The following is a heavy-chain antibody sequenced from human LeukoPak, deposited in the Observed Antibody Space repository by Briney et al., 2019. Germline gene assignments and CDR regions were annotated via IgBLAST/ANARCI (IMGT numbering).Heavy chain of an antibody. CDR1: GYTFSSYG. D-gene: IGHD5-18*01. V-gene: IGHV1-18*01. CDR3: ARAVRGYSYAYLRY. J-gene: IGHJ4*02. Sequence: ASVKVSCKASGYTFSSYGISWVRMAPGQGLKWLGWISAYDGNTNYAHKLEGGNTMTTDTSTSTAYMELRSLRSDDTAVYYCARAVRGYSYAYLRYWGQGTLVTVSS. CDR2: ISAYDGNT.